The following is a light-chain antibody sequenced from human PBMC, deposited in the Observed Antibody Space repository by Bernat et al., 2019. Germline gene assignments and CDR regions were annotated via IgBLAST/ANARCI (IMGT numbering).Light chain of an antibody. J-gene: IGKJ1*01. Sequence: DIQMTQSPSTLSASVGDRVTVTCRASQNIDSWLAWYQQKPGEAPNLLISQASTLESGVPSRFSGSRSGTEFSLTISSLQPDDFASYYCQQYKSYPRTFGQGTKVE. CDR3: QQYKSYPRT. CDR1: QNIDSW. CDR2: QAS. V-gene: IGKV1-5*03.